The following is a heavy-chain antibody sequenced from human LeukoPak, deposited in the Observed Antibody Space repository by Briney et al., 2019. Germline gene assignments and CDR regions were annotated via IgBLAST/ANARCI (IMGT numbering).Heavy chain of an antibody. V-gene: IGHV1-2*02. Sequence: GASVEVSCKASGYTFTVYYMHWVRQAPGQGLEWMGWINPNSGGTNYAQKFQGRVTMTRDTSISTAYMELSRLRSDDTAVYYCARDLVRGSSSPGHCFDYWGQGTLVTVSS. CDR2: INPNSGGT. CDR1: GYTFTVYY. J-gene: IGHJ4*02. CDR3: ARDLVRGSSSPGHCFDY. D-gene: IGHD6-13*01.